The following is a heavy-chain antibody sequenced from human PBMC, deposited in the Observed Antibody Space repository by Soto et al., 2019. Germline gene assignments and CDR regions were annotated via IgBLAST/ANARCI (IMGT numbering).Heavy chain of an antibody. Sequence: GGSLRLSCVASGFTFISSFMVWIGQAPGKGLEWVANINQDGGVTYYVDSVEGRFTISRDNTKDSLYLQMNSLRGEDTAIYYCARYYRGSGRYFFDYWGQGTPVTVSS. V-gene: IGHV3-7*03. CDR3: ARYYRGSGRYFFDY. CDR1: GFTFISSF. CDR2: INQDGGVT. J-gene: IGHJ4*02. D-gene: IGHD6-19*01.